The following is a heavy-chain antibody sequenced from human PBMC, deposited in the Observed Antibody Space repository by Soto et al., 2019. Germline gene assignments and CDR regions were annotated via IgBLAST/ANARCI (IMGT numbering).Heavy chain of an antibody. V-gene: IGHV3-30*03. J-gene: IGHJ1*01. CDR3: ARDYGALPCDRIQH. CDR2: VSYDGKNI. D-gene: IGHD3-10*01. CDR1: GFSLDSYA. Sequence: VESGGGVGQPGRSLTLSCAASGFSLDSYAMHWVRQAPGKGHEWMAVVSYDGKNIYYADSVKGRFTISKDDPKNALYLRMGSLTAEDTATYYCARDYGALPCDRIQHWGRGTLVTVSS.